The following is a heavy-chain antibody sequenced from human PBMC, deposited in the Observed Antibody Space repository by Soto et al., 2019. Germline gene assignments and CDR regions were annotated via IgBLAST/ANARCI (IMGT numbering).Heavy chain of an antibody. Sequence: QVQLVQSGAEMKKPGSSVKVSCQSSGGTFNTYAMNWVRQAPGQGPEWMGDISPMIGAANYAPKFQGRVTITEDESTGTSYMQLSSLTSEDTALYFCAREVQVHTPAFVYWGQGTLVTVS. V-gene: IGHV1-69*19. D-gene: IGHD3-10*01. CDR3: AREVQVHTPAFVY. CDR1: GGTFNTYA. J-gene: IGHJ4*02. CDR2: ISPMIGAA.